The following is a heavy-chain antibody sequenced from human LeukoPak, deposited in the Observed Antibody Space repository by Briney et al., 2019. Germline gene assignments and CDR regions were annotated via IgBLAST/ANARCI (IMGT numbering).Heavy chain of an antibody. CDR1: GGPISSSSYY. J-gene: IGHJ3*02. CDR2: IYYSGST. Sequence: SETLSLTCTVSGGPISSSSYYWGWIRQPPAKGLEWNGSIYYSGSTYYNPSLKSRVTISVDTSKNQFSLKLSSVTAADTAVYYCATPYGDYAYAFDIWGQGTMVTVSS. CDR3: ATPYGDYAYAFDI. D-gene: IGHD4-17*01. V-gene: IGHV4-39*01.